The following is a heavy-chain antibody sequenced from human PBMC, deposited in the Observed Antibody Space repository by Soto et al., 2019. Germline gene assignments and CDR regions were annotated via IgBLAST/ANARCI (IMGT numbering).Heavy chain of an antibody. V-gene: IGHV3-30*03. CDR2: ISYDGSNK. CDR1: GFTFSSYG. Sequence: SLRLSCAASGFTFSSYGMHWVRQAPGKGLEWVAVISYDGSNKYYADSVKGRFTISRDNSKNTLYLQMNSLRAEDTAVYYCASGDSPGAFDIWGQGTMVTVSS. D-gene: IGHD3-22*01. CDR3: ASGDSPGAFDI. J-gene: IGHJ3*02.